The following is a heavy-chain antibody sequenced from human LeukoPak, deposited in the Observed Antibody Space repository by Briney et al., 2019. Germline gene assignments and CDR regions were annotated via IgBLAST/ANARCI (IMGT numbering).Heavy chain of an antibody. CDR1: GYTFTGYY. CDR2: ISAYNGNT. Sequence: ASVKVSCKASGYTFTGYYMHWVRQAPGQGLEWMGWISAYNGNTNYAQKLQGRVTMTTDTSTSTAYMELRSLRSDDTAVYYCARGGRWSGYYYYYMDVWGKGTTVTVSS. CDR3: ARGGRWSGYYYYYMDV. D-gene: IGHD4-23*01. J-gene: IGHJ6*03. V-gene: IGHV1-18*04.